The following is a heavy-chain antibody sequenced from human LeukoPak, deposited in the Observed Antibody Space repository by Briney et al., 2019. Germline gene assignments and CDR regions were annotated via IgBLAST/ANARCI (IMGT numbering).Heavy chain of an antibody. CDR1: GGTFSSYA. CDR2: IIPIFGTA. Sequence: ASVKVSCKASGGTFSSYAISWLRQAPGQGLEWMGGIIPIFGTANYAQKFQGRVTITADESTSTAYMELSSLRSEDTAVYYCASTVTTDYYYYYMDVWGKGTTVTVSS. V-gene: IGHV1-69*13. CDR3: ASTVTTDYYYYYMDV. J-gene: IGHJ6*03. D-gene: IGHD4-11*01.